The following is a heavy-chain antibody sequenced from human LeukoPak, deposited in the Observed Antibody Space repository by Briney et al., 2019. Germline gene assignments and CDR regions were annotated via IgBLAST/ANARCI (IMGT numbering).Heavy chain of an antibody. V-gene: IGHV3-9*01. CDR2: ISWNSGSI. J-gene: IGHJ4*02. CDR1: GFTFDDYA. CDR3: AKDIGY. Sequence: TGGSLRLSCAASGFTFDDYAMHWVRQAPGKGLEWVSGISWNSGSIGYADSVKGRFTISRDNAKNSLYLQMNSLRAEDTALYYCAKDIGYWGREPWSPSPQ.